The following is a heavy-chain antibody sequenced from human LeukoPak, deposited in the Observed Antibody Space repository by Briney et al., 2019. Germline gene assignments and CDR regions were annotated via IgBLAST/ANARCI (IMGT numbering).Heavy chain of an antibody. Sequence: SETLSLTCTVSDGSITNYYWSWIRQPAGKGLEWIGRIYTSGSTNYNPSLKSRVTMSVDTSKNQFSLKLSSVTAADTAVYYCARNYYGSGSRNWFDPWGQGTLVTVSS. V-gene: IGHV4-4*07. CDR1: DGSITNYY. CDR3: ARNYYGSGSRNWFDP. J-gene: IGHJ5*02. CDR2: IYTSGST. D-gene: IGHD3-10*01.